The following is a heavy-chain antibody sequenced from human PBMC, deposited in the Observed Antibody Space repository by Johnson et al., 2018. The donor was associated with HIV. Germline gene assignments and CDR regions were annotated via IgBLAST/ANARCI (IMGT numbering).Heavy chain of an antibody. D-gene: IGHD1-26*01. J-gene: IGHJ3*02. V-gene: IGHV3-66*01. Sequence: MQLVESGGGVVQPGRSLRLSCAASDFTVGSIYMSWVRQAPGKGLEWVSVIYSGDSTNYADSVTGRFTISRDNSKNTLFMQMNRLKVEDTAVYYCVKDRGSPGIPAAFGIWGQGTMVTVSS. CDR1: DFTVGSIY. CDR3: VKDRGSPGIPAAFGI. CDR2: IYSGDST.